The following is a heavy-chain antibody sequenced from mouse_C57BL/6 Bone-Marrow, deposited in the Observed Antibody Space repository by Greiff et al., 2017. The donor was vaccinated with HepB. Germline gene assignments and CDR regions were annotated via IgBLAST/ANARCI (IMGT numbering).Heavy chain of an antibody. V-gene: IGHV5-12*01. D-gene: IGHD2-1*01. J-gene: IGHJ4*01. CDR2: ISNGGGST. CDR3: ARDGNYEYAMDY. CDR1: GFTFSDYY. Sequence: EVQLQESGGGLVQPGGSLKLSCAASGFTFSDYYMYWVRQTPEKRLEWVAYISNGGGSTYYPDTVKGRFTISRDNAKNTLYLQMSRLKSEDTAMYYCARDGNYEYAMDYWGQGTSVTVSS.